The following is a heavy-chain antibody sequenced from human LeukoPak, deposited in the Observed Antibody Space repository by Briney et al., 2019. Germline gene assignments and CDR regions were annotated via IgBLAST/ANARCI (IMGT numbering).Heavy chain of an antibody. CDR3: ARGLRYSSSWFDP. CDR2: INHSGST. CDR1: GGSFSGYY. J-gene: IGHJ5*02. D-gene: IGHD6-13*01. Sequence: SETLSLTCAVYGGSFSGYYWSWIRQPPGKGLEWIGEINHSGSTNYNPSLESRVTISVDTSKNQFSLKLSSVTAADTAVYYCARGLRYSSSWFDPWGQGTLVTVSS. V-gene: IGHV4-34*01.